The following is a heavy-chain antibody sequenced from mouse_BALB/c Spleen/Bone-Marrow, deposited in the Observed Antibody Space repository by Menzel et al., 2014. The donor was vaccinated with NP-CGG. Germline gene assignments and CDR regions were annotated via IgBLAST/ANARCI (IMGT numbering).Heavy chain of an antibody. V-gene: IGHV1S22*01. CDR2: IYPGSGST. D-gene: IGHD2-14*01. Sequence: LQQPGSELVRPGASVKLSCKASGYTFTSYWMHWVKQRHGQGLEWIGNIYPGSGSTNYDEKFKSKGTLTVDTSSSPAYMPLSSLTSEDSAVYYCTREDYRYDWFAYWGQGTLVTVSA. CDR1: GYTFTSYW. CDR3: TREDYRYDWFAY. J-gene: IGHJ3*01.